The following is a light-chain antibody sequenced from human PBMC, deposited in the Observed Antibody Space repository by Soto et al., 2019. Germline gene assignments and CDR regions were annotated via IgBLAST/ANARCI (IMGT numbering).Light chain of an antibody. CDR3: QQYGSSHFT. CDR1: QSVSSKY. CDR2: GTS. Sequence: EIVLTQSPGTLSLSPGERASLSCRASQSVSSKYLAWYQQKPGQAPRVLIYGTSISASGVPERFSGGGSVTDFNLTITRLEAEDFAVYYCQQYGSSHFTFGPGTKVDFK. V-gene: IGKV3-20*01. J-gene: IGKJ3*01.